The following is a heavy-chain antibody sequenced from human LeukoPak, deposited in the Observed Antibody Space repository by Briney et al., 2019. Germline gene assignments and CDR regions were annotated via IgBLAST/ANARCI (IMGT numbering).Heavy chain of an antibody. CDR3: ARHVKEWLADY. J-gene: IGHJ4*02. CDR1: GYRFTNYW. V-gene: IGHV5-51*01. Sequence: GESLKISCKGSGYRFTNYWIGWVRQMPGQGLEWMGIIQPGDSDTRYSPSFQGQVTISVDKSISTAYLQWSSLKASDTAMYYCARHVKEWLADYWGQGTLVTVSS. D-gene: IGHD6-19*01. CDR2: IQPGDSDT.